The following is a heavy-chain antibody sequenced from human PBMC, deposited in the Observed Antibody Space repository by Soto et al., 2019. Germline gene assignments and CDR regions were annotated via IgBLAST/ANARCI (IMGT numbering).Heavy chain of an antibody. D-gene: IGHD6-19*01. V-gene: IGHV1-3*01. CDR2: INAGNGNT. Sequence: GASVKVSCKASGYNFSNYGIHWVRHAPGQRLEWMGWINAGNGNTKYSQKFQDRVTITRDTSATTDYMELSSLRSEETAVFYCARSGYSSGWYHWYFDFWGRGTLVTVSS. CDR1: GYNFSNYG. CDR3: ARSGYSSGWYHWYFDF. J-gene: IGHJ2*01.